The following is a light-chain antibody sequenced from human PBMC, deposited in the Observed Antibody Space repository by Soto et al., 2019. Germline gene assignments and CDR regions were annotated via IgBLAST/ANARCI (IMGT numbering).Light chain of an antibody. CDR2: GAS. V-gene: IGKV3-15*01. CDR1: QNNISSY. CDR3: LQYHNLWA. J-gene: IGKJ1*01. Sequence: EVVLRLSPGTLSVSTGYRATLSCISSQNNISSYLAWYQQRPGQAPRLLIYGASTRATGVPARFSGSGSGTEFTLTIIRLQSEDFTVYYSLQYHNLWAFGQGT.